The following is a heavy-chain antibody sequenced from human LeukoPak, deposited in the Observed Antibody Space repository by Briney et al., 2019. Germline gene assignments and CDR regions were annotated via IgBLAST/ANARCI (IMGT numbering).Heavy chain of an antibody. D-gene: IGHD3-22*01. CDR2: IIPIFGTA. J-gene: IGHJ4*02. CDR1: GGTFSSYA. V-gene: IGHV1-69*05. Sequence: SVKVSCKASGGTFSSYAISWVRQAPGQGLEWMGGIIPIFGTANYAQKFQGRVTITTDESTSTAYMELSSLRSEDTAVYYCAWGRDYYDSSGYYWGQGTLVTVSS. CDR3: AWGRDYYDSSGYY.